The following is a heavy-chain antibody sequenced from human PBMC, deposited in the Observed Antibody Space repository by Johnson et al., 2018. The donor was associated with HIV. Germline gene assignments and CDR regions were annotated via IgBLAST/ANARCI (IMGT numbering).Heavy chain of an antibody. J-gene: IGHJ3*02. V-gene: IGHV3-33*08. CDR1: GFSFSDYY. CDR2: IWYDGSNK. D-gene: IGHD3-22*01. Sequence: QVQLVESGGGLVKPGGSLILSCAASGFSFSDYYMSWIRQAPGKGLEWVAVIWYDGSNKYYADSVKGRFTISRDNSKNTLYLQMNSLRTEDTAVYYCARGQRASMIVVVDIWGQGTKVTVSS. CDR3: ARGQRASMIVVVDI.